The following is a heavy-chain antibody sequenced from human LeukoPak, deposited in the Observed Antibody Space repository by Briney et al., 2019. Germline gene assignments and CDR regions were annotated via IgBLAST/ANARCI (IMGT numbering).Heavy chain of an antibody. CDR1: GYTFTDYY. J-gene: IGHJ4*02. CDR2: INPNSGGT. Sequence: ASVKVSCKASGYTFTDYYMHWVRQAPGQGLEWMGWINPNSGGTNYAQKFQGRVTMTRDTSISTAYMELSRLRSDDTAVYYCARGKGITMIVAHWGQGTLVTVSS. CDR3: ARGKGITMIVAH. D-gene: IGHD3-22*01. V-gene: IGHV1-2*02.